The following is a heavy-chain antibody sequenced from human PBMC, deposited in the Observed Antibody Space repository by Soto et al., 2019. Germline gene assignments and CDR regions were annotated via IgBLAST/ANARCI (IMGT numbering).Heavy chain of an antibody. CDR2: INPNSGGT. Sequence: ASVKVSCKASGYAVTGYYMHWVRQAPGQGLEWMGWINPNSGGTNYAQKFQGRVTMTRDTSISTAYMELSRLRSDDTAVYYCARDKRMAGTGRRYCYYGMDVWGQGTTVTVSS. CDR3: ARDKRMAGTGRRYCYYGMDV. V-gene: IGHV1-2*02. J-gene: IGHJ6*02. D-gene: IGHD6-19*01. CDR1: GYAVTGYY.